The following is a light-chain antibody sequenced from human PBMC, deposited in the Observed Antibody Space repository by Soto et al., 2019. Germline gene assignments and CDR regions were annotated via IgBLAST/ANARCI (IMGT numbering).Light chain of an antibody. J-gene: IGKJ4*01. CDR1: QYISDF. CDR3: QQSYTTPLT. CDR2: AAS. Sequence: DIQMSQSPSAVSASIRDRVTITCRASQYISDFLNWYHQKPGKAPVILIYAASTLQSGVPSRFTGSRSETNFTLIISSLQPEDFATYYCQQSYTTPLTFGGGTKVDIK. V-gene: IGKV1-39*01.